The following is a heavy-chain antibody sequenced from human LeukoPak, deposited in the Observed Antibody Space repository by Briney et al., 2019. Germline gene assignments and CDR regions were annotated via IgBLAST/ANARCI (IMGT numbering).Heavy chain of an antibody. CDR2: ISHSSTFL. J-gene: IGHJ4*02. CDR3: ARGGDGHNSYLDF. D-gene: IGHD1-1*01. V-gene: IGHV3-21*06. Sequence: GGSLRLSCEGSGFTFSTFSLNWVRQAPGKGLEWVASISHSSTFLDYADSLKGRFTISRDNTQNSVYLEMNSLRDEDTAAYFCARGGDGHNSYLDFWGQGTLVTVSS. CDR1: GFTFSTFS.